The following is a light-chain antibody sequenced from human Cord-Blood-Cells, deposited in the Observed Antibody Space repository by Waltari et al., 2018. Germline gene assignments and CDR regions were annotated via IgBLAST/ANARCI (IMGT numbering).Light chain of an antibody. CDR3: CSYAGSYTLV. V-gene: IGLV2-11*01. CDR2: DVS. J-gene: IGLJ2*01. Sequence: SALTQPSSVSGSPGQSVTISCTGTSSDVGGYNYVSWYQQHPGKAPKLMLYDVSKRPSGVPDRFSGSKSGNTASLTISGLQAEDEADYYCCSYAGSYTLVFGGGTKLTVL. CDR1: SSDVGGYNY.